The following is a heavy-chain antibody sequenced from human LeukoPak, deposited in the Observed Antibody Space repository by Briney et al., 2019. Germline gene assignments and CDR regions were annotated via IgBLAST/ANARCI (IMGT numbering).Heavy chain of an antibody. J-gene: IGHJ3*02. D-gene: IGHD2-15*01. CDR3: TIMNVIRGGFDM. Sequence: PGGSLRLSCTASGFTFGDYAMSWFRQAPGAGREWVGFIRSKAYGGTTEYAASVKGISTISRDDSKSIAYLQMNSLKTEDTAVYYCTIMNVIRGGFDMWGQGTMVTVSS. V-gene: IGHV3-49*03. CDR2: IRSKAYGGTT. CDR1: GFTFGDYA.